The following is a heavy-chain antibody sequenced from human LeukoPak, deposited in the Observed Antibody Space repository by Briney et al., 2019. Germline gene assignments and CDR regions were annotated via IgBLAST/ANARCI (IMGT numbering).Heavy chain of an antibody. J-gene: IGHJ4*02. CDR1: GFTFSDFS. Sequence: GGSLRLSCAASGFTFSDFSMNWVRQAPGKGLQWVSYISSSSTTIYYADSVKGRFTISRDNARNSPYLQMNSLRDEDTAVYYCARDLISGAYTFDYWGQGTLVTVSS. CDR3: ARDLISGAYTFDY. CDR2: ISSSSTTI. D-gene: IGHD1-26*01. V-gene: IGHV3-48*02.